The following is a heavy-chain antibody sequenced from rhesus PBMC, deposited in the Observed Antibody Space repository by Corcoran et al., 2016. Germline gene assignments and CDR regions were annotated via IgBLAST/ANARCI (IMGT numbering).Heavy chain of an antibody. CDR2: ISGSGSN. V-gene: IGHV4-173*01. CDR1: GGSISSNY. CDR3: ARDRGITGTNFDY. D-gene: IGHD1-26*01. Sequence: QLQLQESGPGLVKPSETLSLTCAVPGGSISSNYVSGIRQPPGKGLECSGLISGSGSNNYNPSLKSRVTISTDTYKNQFSLRLSSMTAADTAVYYCARDRGITGTNFDYWGQGVLVTVSS. J-gene: IGHJ4*01.